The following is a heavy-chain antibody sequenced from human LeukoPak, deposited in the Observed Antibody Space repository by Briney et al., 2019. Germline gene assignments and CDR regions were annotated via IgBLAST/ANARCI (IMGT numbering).Heavy chain of an antibody. CDR1: GFIFSNYW. CDR3: ARYDYSNYVGYYDH. Sequence: GGSLRLSCAASGFIFSNYWMSWVRQAPGKGLEWVANIKQDGSEKYYVDSVKGRFTISKDNAKNSLYLQMNGLRAEDTALYYCARYDYSNYVGYYDHWGQGTLVTVSS. D-gene: IGHD4-11*01. CDR2: IKQDGSEK. J-gene: IGHJ4*02. V-gene: IGHV3-7*03.